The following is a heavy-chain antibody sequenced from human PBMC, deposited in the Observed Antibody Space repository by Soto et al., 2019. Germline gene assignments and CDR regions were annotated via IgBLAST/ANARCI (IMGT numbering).Heavy chain of an antibody. D-gene: IGHD3-3*01. V-gene: IGHV1-18*01. CDR2: ISAYNGNT. CDR3: ARGEYDFWSGYSAEGYYGMDV. CDR1: GYTFTSYG. Sequence: QVQLVQSGAEVKKPGASVKVSCKASGYTFTSYGISWVRQAPGQGLEWMGWISAYNGNTNYAQKLQGRVTMTTDTSTSTAYMELRSLRSDDTAVYYCARGEYDFWSGYSAEGYYGMDVWGQGTTVTVSS. J-gene: IGHJ6*02.